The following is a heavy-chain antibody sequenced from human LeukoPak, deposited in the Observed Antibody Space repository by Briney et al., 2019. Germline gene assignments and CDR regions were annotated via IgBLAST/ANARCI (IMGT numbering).Heavy chain of an antibody. CDR2: INPNSGGI. D-gene: IGHD2-8*01. CDR3: ARNLVYYFDY. V-gene: IGHV1-2*02. CDR1: GYTFTGYY. Sequence: ASVKVSCTASGYTFTGYYMHWVRQAPGQGLEWMGWINPNSGGINYAQKSQGRVTMTRDTSISTAYMELSRLRSDDTAVYYCARNLVYYFDYWGQGTLVTVSS. J-gene: IGHJ4*02.